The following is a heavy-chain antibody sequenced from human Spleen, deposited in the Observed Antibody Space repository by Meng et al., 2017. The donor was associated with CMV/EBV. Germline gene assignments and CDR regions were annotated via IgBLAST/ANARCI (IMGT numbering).Heavy chain of an antibody. D-gene: IGHD2-21*01. J-gene: IGHJ3*02. Sequence: AISGDSIFRNNVAWNWIRQSPSGGLEWLGRTHYTTKWNNDYAVSVKRRITINADTSKNQFSLQLNSVSPVDTAVYYCVRGINSAFDTWGQGTVVTVSS. V-gene: IGHV6-1*01. CDR1: GDSIFRNNVA. CDR2: THYTTKWNN. CDR3: VRGINSAFDT.